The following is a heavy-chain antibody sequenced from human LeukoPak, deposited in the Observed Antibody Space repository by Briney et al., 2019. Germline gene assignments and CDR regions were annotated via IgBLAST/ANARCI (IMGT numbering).Heavy chain of an antibody. CDR3: ARGDCSSTSCGLFDP. V-gene: IGHV1-18*01. Sequence: ASVKVSCKASGGTFSSYAISWVRQAPGQGLEWMGWISAYNGNTNYAQKLQGRVTMTTDTSTSTAYMELRSLRSDDTAVYYCARGDCSSTSCGLFDPWGQGTLVTVSS. D-gene: IGHD2-2*01. CDR2: ISAYNGNT. CDR1: GGTFSSYA. J-gene: IGHJ5*02.